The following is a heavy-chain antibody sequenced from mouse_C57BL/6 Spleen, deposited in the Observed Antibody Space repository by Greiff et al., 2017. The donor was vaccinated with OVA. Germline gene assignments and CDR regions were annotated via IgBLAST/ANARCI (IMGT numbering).Heavy chain of an antibody. D-gene: IGHD4-1*01. J-gene: IGHJ4*01. Sequence: VQLQQSGAELVRPGASVTLSCKASGYTFTDYEMHWVKQTPVRGLEWIGAIDPETGGTAYNQKFKGKAILTADKSSSTAYMELRSLTSEDSAVYYCTRGTGTGAMDYWGQGTSVTVSS. CDR2: IDPETGGT. CDR1: GYTFTDYE. CDR3: TRGTGTGAMDY. V-gene: IGHV1-15*01.